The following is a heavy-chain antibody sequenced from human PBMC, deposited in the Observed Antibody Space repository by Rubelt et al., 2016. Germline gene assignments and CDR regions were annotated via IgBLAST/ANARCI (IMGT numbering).Heavy chain of an antibody. CDR3: AKDYGDYPNDAFDS. V-gene: IGHV3-23*01. CDR1: GLHFSSSA. D-gene: IGHD4-17*01. CDR2: LSDNGGTT. Sequence: GGGVFQPGRSLRLSCAASGLHFSSSAMNWVRQAPGKGLARLSCLSDNGGTTYSANSVKGRFTLSIDNFKNPLCLQMNSLTAEDTAVYYCAKDYGDYPNDAFDSWGQGTMVTVSS. J-gene: IGHJ3*02.